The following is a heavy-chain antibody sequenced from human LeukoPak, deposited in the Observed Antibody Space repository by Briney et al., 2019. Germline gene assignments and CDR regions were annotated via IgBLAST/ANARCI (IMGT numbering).Heavy chain of an antibody. Sequence: SGTLSLTCVVSGGSISSSNWWSWVRQPPGKGLEWIGEIYHSGSTYSNPSLKSRVTISVDTSKNQFSLKLSSVTATDTAVYYCAREAQYSSALTHIDYWSQGTLVTVSS. CDR1: GGSISSSNW. CDR2: IYHSGST. D-gene: IGHD6-19*01. CDR3: AREAQYSSALTHIDY. V-gene: IGHV4-4*02. J-gene: IGHJ4*02.